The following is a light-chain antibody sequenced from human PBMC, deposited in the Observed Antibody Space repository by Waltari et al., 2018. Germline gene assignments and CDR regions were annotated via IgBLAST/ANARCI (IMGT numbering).Light chain of an antibody. CDR2: WAS. CDR3: QQYYSFPFT. V-gene: IGKV4-1*01. CDR1: QFILYESDNKNY. Sequence: DIVMTQSSASLTVSLGERAAINCRSSQFILYESDNKNYLGWYQQKPGQSPKLLISWASTRESGVPHRFSGSGSGTDFTLTISSLQAEDVAVYYCQQYYSFPFTFGQGTKLE. J-gene: IGKJ2*01.